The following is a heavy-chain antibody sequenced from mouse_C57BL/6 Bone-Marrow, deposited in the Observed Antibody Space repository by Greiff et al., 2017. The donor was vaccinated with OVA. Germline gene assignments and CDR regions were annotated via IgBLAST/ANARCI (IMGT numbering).Heavy chain of an antibody. Sequence: VKLQQPGAELVRPGTSVKLSCKASGYTFTSYWMHWVKQRPGQGLEWIGVIDPSDSYTNYNQKFKGKATLTVDTSSSTAYMQLSSLTSEDSAVYYCGTDYDDSFAYWGQGTLVTVSA. J-gene: IGHJ3*01. D-gene: IGHD2-13*01. CDR3: GTDYDDSFAY. V-gene: IGHV1-59*01. CDR2: IDPSDSYT. CDR1: GYTFTSYW.